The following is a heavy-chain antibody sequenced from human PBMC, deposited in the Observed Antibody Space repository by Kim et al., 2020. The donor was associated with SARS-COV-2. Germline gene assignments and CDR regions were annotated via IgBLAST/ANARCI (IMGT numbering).Heavy chain of an antibody. V-gene: IGHV1-18*01. J-gene: IGHJ4*02. Sequence: ASVKVSCKASGYTFTSYGISWVRQAPGQGLEWMGWISAYNGNTNYAQKLQGRVTMTTDTSTSTAYMELRSLRSDDTAVYYCARGKVSYDYYGSGSYSGNDYWGQGTLVPVSS. CDR2: ISAYNGNT. D-gene: IGHD3-10*01. CDR1: GYTFTSYG. CDR3: ARGKVSYDYYGSGSYSGNDY.